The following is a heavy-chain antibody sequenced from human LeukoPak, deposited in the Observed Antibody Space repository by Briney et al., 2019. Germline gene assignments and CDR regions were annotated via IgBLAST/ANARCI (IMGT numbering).Heavy chain of an antibody. CDR3: ARGLYIVVVPAATSPMDV. V-gene: IGHV1-46*01. J-gene: IGHJ6*02. D-gene: IGHD2-2*01. CDR1: GYTFTRHY. CDR2: INPGSGAT. Sequence: ASVKVSCKASGYTFTRHYMNWVRQAPGQGLEWMGKINPGSGATGYAQKFQGRVTMTRDTSTSTVYMELTSLRSEDTAVYYCARGLYIVVVPAATSPMDVWGQGTTVTVSS.